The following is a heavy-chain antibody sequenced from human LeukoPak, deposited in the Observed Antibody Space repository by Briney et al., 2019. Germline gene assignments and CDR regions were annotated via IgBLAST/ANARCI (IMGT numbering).Heavy chain of an antibody. D-gene: IGHD3-16*01. CDR3: AKGKGDTGGSFDY. CDR2: ISGSGGST. J-gene: IGHJ4*02. V-gene: IGHV3-23*01. CDR1: GFTFSSDA. Sequence: GGSLRVSCAASGFTFSSDAMSCVRQAPGKGLEWVSGISGSGGSTYYADSVKGRITISRDNSKSTLYLQMNSLRAEDTAVYYCAKGKGDTGGSFDYRGQGTLVTVSS.